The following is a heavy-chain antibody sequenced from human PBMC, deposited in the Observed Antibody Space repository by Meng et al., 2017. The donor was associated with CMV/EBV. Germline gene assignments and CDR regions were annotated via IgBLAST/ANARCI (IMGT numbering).Heavy chain of an antibody. CDR3: AKDFRELRDYSINTFDY. J-gene: IGHJ4*02. V-gene: IGHV3-23*01. D-gene: IGHD2-15*01. CDR2: ISGSGGST. CDR1: GFTFSSYA. Sequence: GESLKISCAASGFTFSSYAMSWVRQAPGKGLEWVSAISGSGGSTYYADSVKGRFTISRDNSKNTLYLQMNSLGAEDTAVYYCAKDFRELRDYSINTFDYWGQGTLVTVSS.